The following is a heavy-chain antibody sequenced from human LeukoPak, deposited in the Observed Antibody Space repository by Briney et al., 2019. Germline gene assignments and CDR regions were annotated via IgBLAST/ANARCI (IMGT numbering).Heavy chain of an antibody. Sequence: PGGSLRLSCVASGFTFSGYSMSWIRQAPGKGLEWVSCISGSGGSTYYADSVKGRFTISRDNAKNPLFLQMNSLRAEDTAVYYCAKETYSSGWYPYYDYWGQGTLVTDSS. D-gene: IGHD6-19*01. CDR3: AKETYSSGWYPYYDY. CDR1: GFTFSGYS. CDR2: ISGSGGST. V-gene: IGHV3-23*01. J-gene: IGHJ4*02.